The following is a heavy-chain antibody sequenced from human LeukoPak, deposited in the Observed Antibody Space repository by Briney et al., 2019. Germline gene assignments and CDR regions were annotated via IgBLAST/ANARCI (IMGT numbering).Heavy chain of an antibody. V-gene: IGHV3-33*01. D-gene: IGHD3-16*02. CDR1: GFTFSSYG. CDR3: AREPTTFMITFGGVIVNHYFDY. CDR2: IWYDGSNK. J-gene: IGHJ4*02. Sequence: GRSLRLFCAASGFTFSSYGMHWVRQAPGKGLEWVAVIWYDGSNKYYADSVKGRFTISRDNSKNTLYLQMNSLRAEDTAVYYCAREPTTFMITFGGVIVNHYFDYWGQGTLVTVSS.